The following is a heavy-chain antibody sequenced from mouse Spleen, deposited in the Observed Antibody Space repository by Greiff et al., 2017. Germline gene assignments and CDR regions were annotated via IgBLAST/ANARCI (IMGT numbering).Heavy chain of an antibody. CDR3: AREGAFYYGHDFDY. D-gene: IGHD2-1*01. J-gene: IGHJ2*01. CDR2: IDPDSGGT. V-gene: IGHV1-72*01. Sequence: VQLQQPGAELVKPGTSVKLSCKASGYTFTSYWMHWVKQRPGRGLEWIGRIDPDSGGTKYKEKFKSKATLTVDKTSSTAYMQLSSLTSEDSAVYFCAREGAFYYGHDFDYWGQGTTLTVSS. CDR1: GYTFTSYW.